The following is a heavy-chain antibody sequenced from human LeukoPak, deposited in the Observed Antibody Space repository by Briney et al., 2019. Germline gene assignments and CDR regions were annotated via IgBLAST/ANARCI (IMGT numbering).Heavy chain of an antibody. V-gene: IGHV1-69*05. CDR1: GGTFSSYA. Sequence: SVKVSCKASGGTFSSYAISWVRQAPGQGLEWMGRIIPIFGTANYAQKLQGRVTMTTDTSTSTAYMELRSLRSDDTAVYYCARVLTGYYYDSSGYRGYYYYYYMDVWGKGTTVTVSS. CDR2: IIPIFGTA. J-gene: IGHJ6*03. CDR3: ARVLTGYYYDSSGYRGYYYYYYMDV. D-gene: IGHD3-22*01.